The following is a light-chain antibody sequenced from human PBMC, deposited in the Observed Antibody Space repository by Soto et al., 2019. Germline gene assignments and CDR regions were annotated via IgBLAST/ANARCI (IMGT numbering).Light chain of an antibody. CDR2: AAS. CDR1: QGISSF. V-gene: IGKV1-39*01. Sequence: IQWTQSPSSLSASVGDRVTITCRASQGISSFLAWYQQKPGKAPKLXXYAASTLQSGVPSRFSGSGSGTDLTLTISSLQPEDFAAYVCQQSYSTPPWTFGQGTKVDIK. CDR3: QQSYSTPPWT. J-gene: IGKJ1*01.